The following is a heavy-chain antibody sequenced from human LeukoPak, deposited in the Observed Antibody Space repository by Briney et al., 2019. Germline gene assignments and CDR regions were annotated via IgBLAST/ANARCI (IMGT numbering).Heavy chain of an antibody. CDR1: GGSIGSGDYS. CDR2: IYHSGST. V-gene: IGHV4-30-2*01. CDR3: AREGRGATIDY. J-gene: IGHJ4*02. D-gene: IGHD1-26*01. Sequence: PSQTLSLTCAVSGGSIGSGDYSWSWIRQPPGKGLEWIGYIYHSGSTYYNPSLKSRVTISVDRSKNQFSLKLSSVTAADTAVYYCAREGRGATIDYWGQGTLVTVSS.